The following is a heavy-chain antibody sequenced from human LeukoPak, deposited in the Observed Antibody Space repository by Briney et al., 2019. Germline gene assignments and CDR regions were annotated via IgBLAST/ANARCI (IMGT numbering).Heavy chain of an antibody. CDR1: GYTFTGYY. CDR3: AREGRGYCSGGSCH. CDR2: INPNSGGT. Sequence: ASVNVSCKASGYTFTGYYMHWVRQAPGRGLEWMGRINPNSGGTNYAQKFQGRVTMTRDTSITTAYMELSRLRSDDTAVYYCAREGRGYCSGGSCHWGQGTLVTVSS. J-gene: IGHJ4*02. V-gene: IGHV1-2*06. D-gene: IGHD2-15*01.